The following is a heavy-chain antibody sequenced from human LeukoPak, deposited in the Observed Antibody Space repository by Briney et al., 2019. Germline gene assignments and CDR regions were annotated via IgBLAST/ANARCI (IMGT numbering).Heavy chain of an antibody. Sequence: SETLSLTCTVSGGSISSGGYYWSWIRQRPGKGLEWIGYIYYSGSTYYNPSLKSRVTISVDTSKNQFSLKLSSVTAADTAVYYCARSPLGDYGGNSPLDYWGQGTLVTVSS. J-gene: IGHJ4*02. CDR3: ARSPLGDYGGNSPLDY. D-gene: IGHD4-23*01. CDR2: IYYSGST. V-gene: IGHV4-31*03. CDR1: GGSISSGGYY.